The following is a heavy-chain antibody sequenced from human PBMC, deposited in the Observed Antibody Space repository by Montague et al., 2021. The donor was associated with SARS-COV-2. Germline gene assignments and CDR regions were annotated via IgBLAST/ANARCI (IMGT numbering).Heavy chain of an antibody. CDR1: GYSISSGYY. CDR2: IYHSGST. CDR3: ARVRSITMIVVVITPMGWFDP. D-gene: IGHD3-22*01. J-gene: IGHJ5*02. Sequence: SESLSLTCTVSGYSISSGYYWGWIRQPPGKGLEWIGSIYHSGSTYYNPSLKSRVTISVDTSKNQFSLKLSSVTAADTAMYYCARVRSITMIVVVITPMGWFDPWGQGTLVTVSS. V-gene: IGHV4-38-2*02.